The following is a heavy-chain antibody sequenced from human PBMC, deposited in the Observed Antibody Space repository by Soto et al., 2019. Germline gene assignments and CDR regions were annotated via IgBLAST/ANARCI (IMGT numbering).Heavy chain of an antibody. Sequence: PSETLSLTCTVSGGSISSYYWSWIRQPPGKGLEWIGYIYYSGSTNYNPSLKSRVTISVDTSKNQFSLKLSSVTAADTAVYYCARLSGYSYGYPSIDYWGQGTLVTVSS. CDR1: GGSISSYY. J-gene: IGHJ4*02. CDR2: IYYSGST. V-gene: IGHV4-59*01. D-gene: IGHD5-18*01. CDR3: ARLSGYSYGYPSIDY.